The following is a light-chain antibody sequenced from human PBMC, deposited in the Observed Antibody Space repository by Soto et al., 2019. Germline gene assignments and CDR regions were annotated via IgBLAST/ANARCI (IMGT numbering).Light chain of an antibody. J-gene: IGKJ1*01. V-gene: IGKV1-5*03. CDR1: QSISRQ. CDR2: QAS. Sequence: DIQMTQSPSTLSASVGDRASITCRASQSISRQLAWYQQKPGKPPNLLIYQASNLETGDPSRFTGSGSGTEFTLTIRSLQPDDLATYYCLQNQTYWTFGQGTKVEVK. CDR3: LQNQTYWT.